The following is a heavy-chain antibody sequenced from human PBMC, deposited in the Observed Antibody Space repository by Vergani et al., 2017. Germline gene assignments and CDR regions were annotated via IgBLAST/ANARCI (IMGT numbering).Heavy chain of an antibody. Sequence: QVQLQESGPGLVKPSQTLSLTCTVSGGSISSGHYYWSWIRRPPGKGLEWIGHIYYSGSTYYKSSLKSRVTISVDTSNNQFSLKLSSVTAADTAVYYCARETCSSTSCLDLGVAFDIWGQGTMVTVSS. V-gene: IGHV4-30-4*01. CDR3: ARETCSSTSCLDLGVAFDI. J-gene: IGHJ3*02. CDR2: IYYSGST. D-gene: IGHD2-2*01. CDR1: GGSISSGHYY.